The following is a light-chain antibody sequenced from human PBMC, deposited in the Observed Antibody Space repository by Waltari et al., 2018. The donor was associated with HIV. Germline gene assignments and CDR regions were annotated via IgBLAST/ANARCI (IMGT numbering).Light chain of an antibody. J-gene: IGLJ2*01. V-gene: IGLV2-11*01. Sequence: QSALTQPRSVSGSPGQSVTISCRGSSTDIGDYNYVSWYQQHPGQVPKLVIFDVSKRPSGFPDRFSCSKSVNTASLTISGLQAEDEADYYCCSYAGTYTWVFGGGTRLTVL. CDR3: CSYAGTYTWV. CDR2: DVS. CDR1: STDIGDYNY.